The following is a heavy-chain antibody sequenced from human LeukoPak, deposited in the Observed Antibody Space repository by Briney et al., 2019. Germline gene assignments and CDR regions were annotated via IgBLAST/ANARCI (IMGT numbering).Heavy chain of an antibody. CDR2: INHSGST. Sequence: SETLSLTCAVYGGSFSGYYWSWIRQPPGKGLEWIGEINHSGSTNYNPSLKSRVTISVDTSKNQFSLKLSSVTAADTAVYYCARTAYSSSWCERSSGEYLQHWGQGTLVTVSS. D-gene: IGHD6-13*01. CDR1: GGSFSGYY. CDR3: ARTAYSSSWCERSSGEYLQH. J-gene: IGHJ1*01. V-gene: IGHV4-34*01.